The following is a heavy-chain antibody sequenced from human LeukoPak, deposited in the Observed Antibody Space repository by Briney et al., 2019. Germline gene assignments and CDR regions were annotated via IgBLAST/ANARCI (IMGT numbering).Heavy chain of an antibody. D-gene: IGHD6-6*01. J-gene: IGHJ4*02. V-gene: IGHV1-2*02. CDR3: ARPLYSSSRPVGH. CDR1: GYTFTGYY. CDR2: INPNSGGT. Sequence: ASVKVSCKASGYTFTGYYMHWVRQAPGQGLEWMGWINPNSGGTNYAQKFQGRVTMTRDTSISTAYMELSRLRSDDTAVYYCARPLYSSSRPVGHWGQGTLVTVSS.